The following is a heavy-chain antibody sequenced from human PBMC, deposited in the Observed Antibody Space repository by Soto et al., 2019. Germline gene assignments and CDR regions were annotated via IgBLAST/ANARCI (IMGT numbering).Heavy chain of an antibody. CDR1: GFAFSNYA. CDR3: AKPAAANSFNWFDP. D-gene: IGHD6-13*01. J-gene: IGHJ5*02. CDR2: LSGSGGST. Sequence: GGSLRLSCAASGFAFSNYAMSWVRQAPGKGLEWVSALSGSGGSTYYADSVKGRFTISRDNSKNTLALQMNNLRAEDTAVYYCAKPAAANSFNWFDPWGEGTLVAVPS. V-gene: IGHV3-23*01.